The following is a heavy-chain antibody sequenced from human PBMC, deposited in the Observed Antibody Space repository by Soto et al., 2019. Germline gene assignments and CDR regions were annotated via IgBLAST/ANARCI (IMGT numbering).Heavy chain of an antibody. J-gene: IGHJ4*02. D-gene: IGHD6-19*01. CDR1: GYGFTSYS. Sequence: QVQLVQSGAEVKKPGASVKVSCKASGYGFTSYSISWVRHAPGQGLEWMGWISAYNGNTKYAQKLQGRVTMTTDTSTSTANMELRSLRSDDTAVYYCARDLALALIDYWGQGTLVTVSS. CDR2: ISAYNGNT. V-gene: IGHV1-18*01. CDR3: ARDLALALIDY.